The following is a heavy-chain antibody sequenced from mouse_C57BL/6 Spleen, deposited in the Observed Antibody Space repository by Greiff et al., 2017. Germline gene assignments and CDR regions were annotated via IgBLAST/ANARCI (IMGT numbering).Heavy chain of an antibody. CDR3: ARNYEGYSNQAWFAY. J-gene: IGHJ3*01. V-gene: IGHV2-2*01. CDR1: GFSLTSYG. Sequence: VQLVESGPGLVQPSQSLSITCTVSGFSLTSYGVHWVRQSPGKGLEWLGVIWSGGSTDYNAAFISSLSIRKDNSKSQVFFKMNSRQADDTAIYSCARNYEGYSNQAWFAYWGQGTLVTVSA. D-gene: IGHD2-5*01. CDR2: IWSGGST.